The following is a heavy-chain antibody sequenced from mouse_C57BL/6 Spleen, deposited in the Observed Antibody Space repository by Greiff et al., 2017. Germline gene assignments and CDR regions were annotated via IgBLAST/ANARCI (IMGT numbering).Heavy chain of an antibody. V-gene: IGHV1-55*01. CDR2: IYPGSGST. J-gene: IGHJ2*01. CDR3: ARAWDYDRSFDY. CDR1: GYTFTSYW. D-gene: IGHD2-4*01. Sequence: QVQLQQSGAELVKPGASVKMSCKASGYTFTSYWITWVKQRPGQGLEWIGDIYPGSGSTNYNEKFKSKATLTVDTSSSTAYMQLSSLTSEDSAVYYCARAWDYDRSFDYWGQGTTLTVSS.